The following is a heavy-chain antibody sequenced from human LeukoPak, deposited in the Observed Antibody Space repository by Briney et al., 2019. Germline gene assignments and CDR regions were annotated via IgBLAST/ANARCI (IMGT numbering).Heavy chain of an antibody. Sequence: SETLSLTCAVSGYSISSGYYWGWIRQPPGKGLEWIGSIYHSGSTYYNPSLMSRVTISVDTSKNQFSLKLSSVTAADTAVYYCARGKYFDYWGQGTLVTVSS. CDR1: GYSISSGYY. J-gene: IGHJ4*02. CDR2: IYHSGST. V-gene: IGHV4-38-2*01. CDR3: ARGKYFDY.